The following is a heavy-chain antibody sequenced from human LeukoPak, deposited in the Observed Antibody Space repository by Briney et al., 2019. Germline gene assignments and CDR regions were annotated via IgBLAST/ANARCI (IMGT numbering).Heavy chain of an antibody. V-gene: IGHV4-39*01. J-gene: IGHJ5*02. D-gene: IGHD6-19*01. CDR1: GGSISSSSYY. Sequence: SETLSLTCTVSGGSISSSSYYWGWIGRPPGKGLEWIGSIYYSGSTYYNPSLKSRVTISVDTSKNQFSLKLSSVTAADTAVYYCASPTEAGWYAPFDPWGQGTLVTVSS. CDR3: ASPTEAGWYAPFDP. CDR2: IYYSGST.